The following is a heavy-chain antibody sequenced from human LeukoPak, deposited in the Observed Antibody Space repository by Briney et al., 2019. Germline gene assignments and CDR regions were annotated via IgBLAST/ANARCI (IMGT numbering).Heavy chain of an antibody. Sequence: GGSLRLSCAVSGFTVSGNYMSWVRQAPGKGLEWVSAISGSGGSTYYADSVKGRFTISRDNSKNTLYLQMNSLRAEDTAVYYCAKETDSSGWYAHFDYWGQGTLVTVSS. D-gene: IGHD6-19*01. J-gene: IGHJ4*02. V-gene: IGHV3-23*01. CDR3: AKETDSSGWYAHFDY. CDR2: ISGSGGST. CDR1: GFTVSGNY.